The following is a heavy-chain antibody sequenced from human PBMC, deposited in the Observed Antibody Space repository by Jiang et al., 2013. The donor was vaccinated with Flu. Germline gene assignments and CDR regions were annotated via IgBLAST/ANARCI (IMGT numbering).Heavy chain of an antibody. CDR1: GFTFSNAW. CDR2: IKSKTDGGTT. CDR3: TKGIAAPGPDADY. V-gene: IGHV3-15*01. Sequence: VQLLESGGGLVKPGGSLRLSCAVSGFTFSNAWMNWVRQAPGKGLEWVGRIKSKTDGGTTDYAAPVKGRFTISRDDSKNTLYLQMNSLKAEDTAVYFCTKGIAAPGPDADYWGQGTLVTVSS. D-gene: IGHD6-13*01. J-gene: IGHJ4*02.